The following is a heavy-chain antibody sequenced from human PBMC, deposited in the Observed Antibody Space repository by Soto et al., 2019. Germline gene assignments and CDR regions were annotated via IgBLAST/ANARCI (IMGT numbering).Heavy chain of an antibody. Sequence: GGSLRLSCAASGFTFSSYAMSWVRQAPGKGLEWVSAISGSGGSTYYADSVKGRFTISRDNSKNTLYLQMNSLRAEDTAVYYCATHSLAYCGGDCYLFDYWGQGTLVTVSS. CDR2: ISGSGGST. CDR3: ATHSLAYCGGDCYLFDY. CDR1: GFTFSSYA. V-gene: IGHV3-23*01. D-gene: IGHD2-21*02. J-gene: IGHJ4*02.